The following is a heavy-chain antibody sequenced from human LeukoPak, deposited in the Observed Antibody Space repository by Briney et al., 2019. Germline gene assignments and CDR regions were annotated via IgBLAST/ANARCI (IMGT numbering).Heavy chain of an antibody. J-gene: IGHJ4*02. V-gene: IGHV3-64*01. CDR1: GFTFSSYA. Sequence: PGGSLRLSCAASGFTFSSYAMHWVRQAPGKGLEYVSAISSNGGSTYYANSVKGRFTISRDNSKNTLYLQMGSLRAEDMAVYYCARVVYSSGWYGSGLDYWGQGTLVTVSS. CDR3: ARVVYSSGWYGSGLDY. D-gene: IGHD6-19*01. CDR2: ISSNGGST.